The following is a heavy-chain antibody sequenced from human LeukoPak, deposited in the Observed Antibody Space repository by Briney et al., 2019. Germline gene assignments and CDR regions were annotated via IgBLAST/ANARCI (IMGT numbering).Heavy chain of an antibody. CDR3: ARGLAVYAIDEYFQH. Sequence: SETLSLTCAVYGGSFSGYYWSWIRQPPGKGLEWIGEINHSGGTNYNPSLKSRVTISVDTSKNQFSLKLSSVTAADTAVYYCARGLAVYAIDEYFQHWGQGTLVTVSS. CDR2: INHSGGT. V-gene: IGHV4-34*01. J-gene: IGHJ1*01. D-gene: IGHD2-8*01. CDR1: GGSFSGYY.